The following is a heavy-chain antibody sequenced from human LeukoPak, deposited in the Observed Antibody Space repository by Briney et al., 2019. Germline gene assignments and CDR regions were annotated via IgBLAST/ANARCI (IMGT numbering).Heavy chain of an antibody. D-gene: IGHD2-8*01. V-gene: IGHV1-2*04. CDR3: ARDSGECTNGVCSYWFDP. CDR1: GYTFTGYY. J-gene: IGHJ5*02. Sequence: PAASVKVSCKASGYTFTGYYMHWVRQAPGQGLEWMGWFNPNSGGTNYAQKFQGWVTMTRDTSISTAYMELSRLRSDDTAVYYCARDSGECTNGVCSYWFDPWGQGTLVTVSS. CDR2: FNPNSGGT.